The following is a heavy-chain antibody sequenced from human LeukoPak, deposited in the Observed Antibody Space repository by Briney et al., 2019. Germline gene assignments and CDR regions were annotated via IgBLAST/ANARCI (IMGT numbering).Heavy chain of an antibody. CDR3: ARVKRVAVARTGPFDY. V-gene: IGHV1-46*01. CDR2: INPSGGST. D-gene: IGHD6-19*01. J-gene: IGHJ4*02. CDR1: GYTFTSYY. Sequence: GASVKVSCKASGYTFTSYYMHWVRQAPGQGLEWMGIINPSGGSTSYAQKFQGRVTMTRDTSTSTVYMELSSLRSEDTAVYYCARVKRVAVARTGPFDYWGQGTLVTVSS.